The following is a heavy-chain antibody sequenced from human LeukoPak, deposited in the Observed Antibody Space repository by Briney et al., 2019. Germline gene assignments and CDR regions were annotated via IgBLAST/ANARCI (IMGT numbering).Heavy chain of an antibody. CDR2: ISNSGDYI. CDR1: GFTFSSFT. Sequence: GGSLRLSCTVSGFTFSSFTMNWVRQGPGKGLEWVASISNSGDYISYADSLKGRFTISRGNAKNSLFLQMNSLRAEDTAVYYCAKDWVDTAMVHFDYWGQGTLVTVSS. CDR3: AKDWVDTAMVHFDY. V-gene: IGHV3-21*04. D-gene: IGHD5-18*01. J-gene: IGHJ4*02.